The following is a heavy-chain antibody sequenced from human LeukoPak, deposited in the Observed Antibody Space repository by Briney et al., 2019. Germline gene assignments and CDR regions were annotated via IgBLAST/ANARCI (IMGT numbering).Heavy chain of an antibody. D-gene: IGHD2-2*01. CDR2: ISGSGGST. CDR3: AKEGEGYCSSTSCYFDY. J-gene: IGHJ4*02. V-gene: IGHV3-23*01. Sequence: GGSLRLSCAASGFTFSSYAMSWVRQAPGKGLEWVSAISGSGGSTYYADSVKGRFTISRDNSKNTLYLQMNSLRAEDTAVYYCAKEGEGYCSSTSCYFDYWGQGTLVTVSS. CDR1: GFTFSSYA.